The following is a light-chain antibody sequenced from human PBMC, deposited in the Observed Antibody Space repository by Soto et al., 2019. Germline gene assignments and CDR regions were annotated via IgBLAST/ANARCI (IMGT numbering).Light chain of an antibody. CDR3: QKYNSAPST. J-gene: IGKJ1*01. CDR1: QGFSDY. V-gene: IGKV1-27*01. Sequence: DIQMTQSPSSLSASVGDRVTITCRASQGFSDYLAWYQQKPGKVPKLLIYEASILQSGVPSRFSGSGSGTDFTLTISSLQPEDVATYYCQKYNSAPSTFGQGTKVEIK. CDR2: EAS.